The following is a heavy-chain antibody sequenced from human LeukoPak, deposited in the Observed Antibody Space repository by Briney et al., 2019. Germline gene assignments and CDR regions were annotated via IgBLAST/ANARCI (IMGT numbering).Heavy chain of an antibody. D-gene: IGHD3-10*01. CDR3: ARDRDYYGSGAYGYFDS. CDR1: GGSFSGYY. J-gene: IGHJ4*02. Sequence: SETLSLTCAVYGGSFSGYYWSWIRQPPGKGLEWIGEINHSGSTNYNPSLKSRVTISVDTSKNQFSLKLSSVTAADTAVYYCARDRDYYGSGAYGYFDSWGQGALVTVSS. CDR2: INHSGST. V-gene: IGHV4-34*01.